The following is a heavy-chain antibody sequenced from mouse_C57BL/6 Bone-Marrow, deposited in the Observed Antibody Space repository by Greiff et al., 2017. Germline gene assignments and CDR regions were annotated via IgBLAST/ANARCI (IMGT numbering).Heavy chain of an antibody. CDR3: ARGGYDALYAMDY. CDR1: GYTFTSYW. CDR2: IDPSDSYT. V-gene: IGHV1-50*01. D-gene: IGHD2-2*01. Sequence: QVQLQQPGAELVKPGASVKLSCKASGYTFTSYWMQWVKQRPGQGLEWIGEIDPSDSYTNYNQKFKGKATLTVDTSSSTAYMQLSSLTSEDSAVYYCARGGYDALYAMDYWGQGTSVTVSS. J-gene: IGHJ4*01.